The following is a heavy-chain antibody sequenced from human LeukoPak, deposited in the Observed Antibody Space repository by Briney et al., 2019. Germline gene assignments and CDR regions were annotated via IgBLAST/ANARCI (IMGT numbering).Heavy chain of an antibody. V-gene: IGHV4-30-2*01. CDR1: GGSISSGGYY. CDR2: IYHSGST. J-gene: IGHJ6*02. D-gene: IGHD3-22*01. Sequence: TSETLSLTCTVSGGSISSGGYYWSWIRQPPGKGLEWIGYIYHSGSTYYNPSLKSRITISVDRSKNQFSLKLSSVTAADTAVYYCARGEYRGYSGYYYYGMDVWGQGTTVTVSS. CDR3: ARGEYRGYSGYYYYGMDV.